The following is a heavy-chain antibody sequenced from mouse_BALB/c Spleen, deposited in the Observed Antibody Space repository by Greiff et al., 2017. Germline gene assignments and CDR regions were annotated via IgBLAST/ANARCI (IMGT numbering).Heavy chain of an antibody. J-gene: IGHJ3*01. D-gene: IGHD2-1*01. CDR2: ISDGGSYT. CDR1: GFTFSDYY. Sequence: EVMLVESGGGLVKPGGSLKLSCAASGFTFSDYYMYWVRQTPEKRLEWVATISDGGSYTYYPDSVKGRFTISRDNAKNNLYLQMSSLKSEDTAMYYCARGNYGNYVGFAYWGQGTLVTVSA. CDR3: ARGNYGNYVGFAY. V-gene: IGHV5-4*02.